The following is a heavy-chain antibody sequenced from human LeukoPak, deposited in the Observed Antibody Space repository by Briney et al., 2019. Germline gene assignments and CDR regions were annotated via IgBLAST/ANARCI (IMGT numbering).Heavy chain of an antibody. D-gene: IGHD6-13*01. CDR3: ARQHYSRSLDY. V-gene: IGHV4-39*01. J-gene: IGHJ4*02. CDR1: GDSISSSSYY. Sequence: PSETLSLTCTVSGDSISSSSYYWGWIRQPPGKGLEWIGSIYYSGSTYYNPSLKSRVTISVDTSKNQFSLKLSSVTAADTAVYYCARQHYSRSLDYWGQGTLVTVSS. CDR2: IYYSGST.